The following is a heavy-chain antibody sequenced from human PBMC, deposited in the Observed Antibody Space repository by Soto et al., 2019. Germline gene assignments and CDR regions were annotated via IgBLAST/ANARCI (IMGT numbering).Heavy chain of an antibody. V-gene: IGHV1-46*01. D-gene: IGHD3-22*01. J-gene: IGHJ2*01. Sequence: QVQLVQSGAEVKKPGASVKVSCKASGYTFTTYYIQWVRQAPGQGLEWMGVISPSGGTTTYAQKFKGRVTMTRDTSTSTVHMELSRLRSEDTAVYYCASTKYDSSAYYYWYLGLWGRGTLVTVSS. CDR1: GYTFTTYY. CDR2: ISPSGGTT. CDR3: ASTKYDSSAYYYWYLGL.